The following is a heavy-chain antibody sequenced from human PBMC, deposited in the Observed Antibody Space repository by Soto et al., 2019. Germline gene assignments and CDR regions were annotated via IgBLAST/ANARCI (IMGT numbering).Heavy chain of an antibody. Sequence: QIALKESGPTLVKPTQTLTLTCTFSGFSLTTSGEGVGWVRQPPGKGLEWVALVYGDDDKRYLTSLKSRLTITKDTSKNHVVLTMTNMDPVDTGTYFCVHNIGGDYVYGFDFWGQGTKVTVSS. J-gene: IGHJ3*01. CDR1: GFSLTTSGEG. V-gene: IGHV2-5*02. CDR3: VHNIGGDYVYGFDF. D-gene: IGHD3-16*01. CDR2: VYGDDDK.